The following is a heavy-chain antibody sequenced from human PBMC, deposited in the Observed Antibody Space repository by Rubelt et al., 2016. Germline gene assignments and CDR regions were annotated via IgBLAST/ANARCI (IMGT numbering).Heavy chain of an antibody. Sequence: GSTNYNPSLKSRVTISVDTSKNQFSLKLSSVTAADTAVYYCASGVVAGRTNYYYYYGMDVWGQGTTVTVSS. CDR3: ASGVVAGRTNYYYYYGMDV. V-gene: IGHV4-59*09. D-gene: IGHD6-19*01. J-gene: IGHJ6*02. CDR2: GST.